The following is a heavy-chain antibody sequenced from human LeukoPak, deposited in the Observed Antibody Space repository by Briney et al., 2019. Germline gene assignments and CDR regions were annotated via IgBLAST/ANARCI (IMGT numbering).Heavy chain of an antibody. J-gene: IGHJ4*02. CDR2: ISGSGGST. V-gene: IGHV3-23*01. CDR1: GFTFSSYA. CDR3: ARAFKYYDSSGSLDY. Sequence: PGGSLRLSCAASGFTFSSYAMSWVRQAPGKGLEWVSAISGSGGSTYYADSVKGRFTISRDNSKNTLYLQMNSLRAEDTAVYYCARAFKYYDSSGSLDYWGQGTLVTVSS. D-gene: IGHD3-22*01.